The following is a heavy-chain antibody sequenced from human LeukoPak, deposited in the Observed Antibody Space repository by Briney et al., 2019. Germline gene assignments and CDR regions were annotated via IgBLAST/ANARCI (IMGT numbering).Heavy chain of an antibody. CDR2: IGVSGVNT. V-gene: IGHV3-23*01. Sequence: QTGAYARHPCEASGFTFSAYSMSWVRQAPGKKLEWVSAIGVSGVNTFYADSVKGRFTISRDNSKSMLYLQVNSLRAEDTAVYYCTKDGYYDGLSWGYFDSWGQGILVTVSS. D-gene: IGHD3-22*01. J-gene: IGHJ4*02. CDR3: TKDGYYDGLSWGYFDS. CDR1: GFTFSAYS.